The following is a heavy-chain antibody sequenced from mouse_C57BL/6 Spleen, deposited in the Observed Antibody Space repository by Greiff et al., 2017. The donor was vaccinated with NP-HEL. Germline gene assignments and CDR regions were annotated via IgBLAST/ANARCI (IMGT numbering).Heavy chain of an antibody. J-gene: IGHJ2*01. V-gene: IGHV5-4*01. CDR2: ISDGGSYT. D-gene: IGHD1-1*01. Sequence: EVQRVESGGGLVKPGGSLKLSCAASGFTFSSYAMSWVRQTPEKRLEWVATISDGGSYTYYPDNVKGRFTISRDNAKNNLYLQMSPLKSEDTAMYYCAREGSSPFDYWGQGTTLTVSS. CDR3: AREGSSPFDY. CDR1: GFTFSSYA.